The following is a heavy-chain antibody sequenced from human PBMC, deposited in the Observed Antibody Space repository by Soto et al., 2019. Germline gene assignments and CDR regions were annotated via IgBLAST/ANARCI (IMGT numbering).Heavy chain of an antibody. Sequence: SVKVSCKASGGTFSSYTISWVRQAPGQGLEWMGRIIPILGIANYAQKFQGRVTITADKSTSTAYMELSSLRSEDTAVYYCARVKSTVTIREYFQHWGQGTLVPVSS. D-gene: IGHD4-17*01. CDR2: IIPILGIA. CDR3: ARVKSTVTIREYFQH. CDR1: GGTFSSYT. J-gene: IGHJ1*01. V-gene: IGHV1-69*02.